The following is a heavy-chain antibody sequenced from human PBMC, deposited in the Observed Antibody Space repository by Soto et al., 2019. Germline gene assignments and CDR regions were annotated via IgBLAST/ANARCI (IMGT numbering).Heavy chain of an antibody. V-gene: IGHV4-4*02. Sequence: SETLSLTCAVSSGSISSSNWWSWVRQPPGKGLEWIGEIYHSGSTNYNPSLKSRVTISVDKSKNQFSLKLSSVTAADTAVYYCARRRVVPAVNENYYYYYMDVWGKGTTVTVSS. CDR1: SGSISSSNW. CDR2: IYHSGST. D-gene: IGHD2-2*01. CDR3: ARRRVVPAVNENYYYYYMDV. J-gene: IGHJ6*03.